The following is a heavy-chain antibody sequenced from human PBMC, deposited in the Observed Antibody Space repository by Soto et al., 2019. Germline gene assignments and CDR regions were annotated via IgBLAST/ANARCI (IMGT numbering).Heavy chain of an antibody. D-gene: IGHD6-13*01. V-gene: IGHV4-59*01. Sequence: PSETLSLTCTVSGGSISSYYWSWIRQPPGQGLEWIGNIYYSGSTNYNPSLKSRVTITVDTSKKQISLKLSSVTAADTAVYYCARVLSSSWYYFDYWGQGTLVTV. CDR3: ARVLSSSWYYFDY. CDR2: IYYSGST. CDR1: GGSISSYY. J-gene: IGHJ4*02.